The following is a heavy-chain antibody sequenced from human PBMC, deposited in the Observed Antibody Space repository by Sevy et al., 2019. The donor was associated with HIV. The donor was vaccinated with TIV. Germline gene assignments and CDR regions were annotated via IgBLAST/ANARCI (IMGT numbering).Heavy chain of an antibody. Sequence: ASVKVSCKASGYTFTGYFIHWVRQAPGQGLEWMGWINPNSGDTNYAQKFQGRVTVTRDTSINTAYMELSRLRSDGTAVYYCASPGGYRYGSLLAYWGQGTLVTVSS. V-gene: IGHV1-2*02. CDR3: ASPGGYRYGSLLAY. CDR1: GYTFTGYF. J-gene: IGHJ4*02. D-gene: IGHD5-18*01. CDR2: INPNSGDT.